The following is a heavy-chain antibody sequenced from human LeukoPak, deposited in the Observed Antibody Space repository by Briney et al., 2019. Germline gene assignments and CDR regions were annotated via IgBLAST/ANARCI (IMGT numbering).Heavy chain of an antibody. V-gene: IGHV4-34*01. CDR3: ARYGHDSSGYYFDY. J-gene: IGHJ4*02. CDR2: INHSGST. Sequence: SETLSLTCAVYGGSLSGYYWSWIRQPPGKGLEWIGEINHSGSTNYNPSLKSRVTISVDTSKNQFSLKLSSVTAADTAVYYCARYGHDSSGYYFDYWGQGTLVTVSS. CDR1: GGSLSGYY. D-gene: IGHD3-22*01.